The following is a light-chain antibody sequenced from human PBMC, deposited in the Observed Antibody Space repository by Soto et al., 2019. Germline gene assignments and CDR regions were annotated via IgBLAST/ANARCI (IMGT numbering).Light chain of an antibody. CDR1: QSVSITY. J-gene: IGKJ4*01. V-gene: IGKV3-20*01. CDR3: QQYGSSPLT. Sequence: EIVMTQSPATLSVPPGERATLSCRASQSVSITYLAWYQQKPGQAPRLLIYGASSRATGIPDRFSASGSGTDFTLTISRLEPEDFAVYYCQQYGSSPLTFGGGTKVDIK. CDR2: GAS.